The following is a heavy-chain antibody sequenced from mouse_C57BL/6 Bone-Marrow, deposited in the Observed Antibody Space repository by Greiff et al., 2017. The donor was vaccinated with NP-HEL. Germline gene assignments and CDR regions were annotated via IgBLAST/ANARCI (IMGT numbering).Heavy chain of an antibody. CDR3: TRVGYYVRFAY. CDR1: GYTFTDYE. Sequence: VQGVESGAELVRPGASVTLSCKASGYTFTDYEMHWVKQTPVHGLEWIGAIDPETGGTAYNQKFKGKAILTADKSSSTAYMELRSLTSEDSAVYYCTRVGYYVRFAYWGQGTLVTVSA. CDR2: IDPETGGT. D-gene: IGHD2-3*01. J-gene: IGHJ3*01. V-gene: IGHV1-15*01.